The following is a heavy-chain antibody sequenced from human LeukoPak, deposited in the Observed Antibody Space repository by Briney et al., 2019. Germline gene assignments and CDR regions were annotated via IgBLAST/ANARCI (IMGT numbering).Heavy chain of an antibody. CDR1: GFSLSTSGVG. CDR2: IYWDDDK. V-gene: IGHV2-5*02. CDR3: AHRGRFGEFVDY. D-gene: IGHD3-10*01. Sequence: KESGPTLVNPPQTLTLTCTFSGFSLSTSGVGVGWIRQPPGKALEWLALIYWDDDKRYSPSLKSRLTITKDTSKNQVVLTMTNMDPVDTATFYCAHRGRFGEFVDYWGQGTLVTVSS. J-gene: IGHJ4*02.